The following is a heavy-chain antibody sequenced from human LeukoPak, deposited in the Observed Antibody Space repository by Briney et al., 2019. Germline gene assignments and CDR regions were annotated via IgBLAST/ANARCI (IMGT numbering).Heavy chain of an antibody. CDR3: AKSLDSSYYYYYGMDV. CDR2: ISWNSGSI. CDR1: GFTFDDYA. Sequence: PGGSLRLSCAASGFTFDDYAMHWVRQAPGKGLEGVSGISWNSGSIGYADSVKGRFTISRDNAKNSLYLQMNSLRAEDTALYYCAKSLDSSYYYYYGMDVWGQGTTVTVSS. D-gene: IGHD3-3*01. V-gene: IGHV3-9*01. J-gene: IGHJ6*02.